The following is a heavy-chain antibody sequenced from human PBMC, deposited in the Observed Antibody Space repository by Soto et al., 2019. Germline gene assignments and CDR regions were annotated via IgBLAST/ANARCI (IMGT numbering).Heavy chain of an antibody. Sequence: QVQLVQSGAEVKKPGSSVKVSCKASGGTFSSYAISWVRQAHGQGLELMGGIIPIFGTATYAQKFQGRFTITADDSTSTADMELSSLRSEDMAVYYCARESGTMGRRRYYFDYWGQGTLVTVS. CDR3: ARESGTMGRRRYYFDY. CDR1: GGTFSSYA. V-gene: IGHV1-69*01. CDR2: IIPIFGTA. D-gene: IGHD3-10*01. J-gene: IGHJ4*02.